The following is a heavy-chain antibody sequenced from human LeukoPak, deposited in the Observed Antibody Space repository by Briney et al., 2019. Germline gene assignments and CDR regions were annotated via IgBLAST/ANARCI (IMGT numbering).Heavy chain of an antibody. D-gene: IGHD3-10*01. J-gene: IGHJ4*02. CDR1: GGSINNPNYY. Sequence: SETLSLTCTVSGGSINNPNYYWRRIRQPAGKGLEWIGRISTTGSTSYGPSLKSRVIISIDTSKNQFSLRLSSATAADTAVYYCASHQYGSGSYYHDYWGQGALVTVSS. CDR2: ISTTGST. V-gene: IGHV4-61*02. CDR3: ASHQYGSGSYYHDY.